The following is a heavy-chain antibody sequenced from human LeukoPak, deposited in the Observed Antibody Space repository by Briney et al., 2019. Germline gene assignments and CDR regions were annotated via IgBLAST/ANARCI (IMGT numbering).Heavy chain of an antibody. V-gene: IGHV4-59*01. Sequence: SETLSLTCTVSGGSISSNYWSWIRQPPGKGLEWIGYIYYSGSTNYNPSLKSRVTISVDTSKNQFSLKLSSVTAADTAVYYCARQMILTGKRDAFDIWGQGTMVTVSS. J-gene: IGHJ3*02. CDR2: IYYSGST. CDR1: GGSISSNY. D-gene: IGHD3-9*01. CDR3: ARQMILTGKRDAFDI.